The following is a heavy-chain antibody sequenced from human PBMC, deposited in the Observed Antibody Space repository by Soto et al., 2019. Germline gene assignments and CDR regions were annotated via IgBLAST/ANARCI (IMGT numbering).Heavy chain of an antibody. CDR2: ISGSGGST. J-gene: IGHJ5*02. Sequence: GGSLRLSCAASGFTFSSYAMSWVRQAPGKGLEWVSAISGSGGSTYYADSVKGRFTISRDNSKNTLYLQMNSLRAEDTAVYYCAKDPIIAAAGTPNWFDPWGQGTLVTVSS. CDR1: GFTFSSYA. V-gene: IGHV3-23*01. D-gene: IGHD6-13*01. CDR3: AKDPIIAAAGTPNWFDP.